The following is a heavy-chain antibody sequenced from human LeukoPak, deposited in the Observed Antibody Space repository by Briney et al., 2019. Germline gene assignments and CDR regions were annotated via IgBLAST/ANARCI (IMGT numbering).Heavy chain of an antibody. CDR1: RGTFSSYA. V-gene: IGHV1-69*04. J-gene: IGHJ6*02. CDR3: ARSRRRSIYCYYYGMDV. D-gene: IGHD1-14*01. Sequence: SVKVSCKASRGTFSSYAISWVRQAPGQGLEWMGRIIPIFGIANYAQKFQGRVTITADKSTSTAYMELSSLRSEDTAVYYCARSRRRSIYCYYYGMDVWGQGTTVTVSS. CDR2: IIPIFGIA.